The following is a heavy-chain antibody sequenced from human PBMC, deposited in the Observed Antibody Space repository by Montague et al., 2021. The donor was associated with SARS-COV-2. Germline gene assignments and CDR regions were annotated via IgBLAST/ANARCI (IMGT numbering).Heavy chain of an antibody. CDR2: INHSGST. CDR1: GGSFSGYY. J-gene: IGHJ6*02. V-gene: IGHV4-34*01. D-gene: IGHD5-24*01. CDR3: ARRGYSYYYYGMDV. Sequence: SETLSLTCAVYGGSFSGYYWSWIRQPPGEGLEWIGEINHSGSTNYNPSLKSRVTISVDTSKNQFSLKLSSVTAADTAVYYCARRGYSYYYYGMDVWGQGTPVTVSS.